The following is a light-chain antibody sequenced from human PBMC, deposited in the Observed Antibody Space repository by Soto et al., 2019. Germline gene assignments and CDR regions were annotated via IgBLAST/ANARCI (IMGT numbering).Light chain of an antibody. CDR1: SSDVGRYNY. CDR2: EVS. V-gene: IGLV2-14*01. Sequence: QSVLAQPASVSGSPGQSITISCTGTSSDVGRYNYVSWYQQHPGKAPKLMIHEVSYRPSGVSSRFSGPKSGNTASLTISGLQAEDEAEYHCCSYTNRATYVFGTGTKVTVL. J-gene: IGLJ1*01. CDR3: CSYTNRATYV.